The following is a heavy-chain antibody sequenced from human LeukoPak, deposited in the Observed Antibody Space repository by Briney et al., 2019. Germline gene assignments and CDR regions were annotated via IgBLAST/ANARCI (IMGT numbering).Heavy chain of an antibody. V-gene: IGHV4-39*01. Sequence: SETLSLTCTVSGGSISSSSYYWGWIRQPPGKGLEWIGSIYYSGSTYYNPSLKSRVTISVDTSKNQFSLKLSSVTAADTAMYYCARSKAHYDSSGYPAPFDYWGQGTLVTVSS. J-gene: IGHJ4*02. CDR1: GGSISSSSYY. CDR2: IYYSGST. CDR3: ARSKAHYDSSGYPAPFDY. D-gene: IGHD3-22*01.